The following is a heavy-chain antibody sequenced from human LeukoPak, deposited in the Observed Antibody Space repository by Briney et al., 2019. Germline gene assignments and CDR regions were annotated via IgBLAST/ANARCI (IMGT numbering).Heavy chain of an antibody. CDR2: FSWDGGSK. CDR3: TSETESQRSFDY. J-gene: IGHJ4*02. CDR1: GFTFDDYT. V-gene: IGHV3-43*01. D-gene: IGHD5-24*01. Sequence: PGGSLRLSCAASGFTFDDYTMHWVRQAPGKGLEWVSLFSWDGGSKYYAESVKGRFTISRDNSKKSLYLQMNSLRPEDTALYYCTSETESQRSFDYWGQGTLVTVSS.